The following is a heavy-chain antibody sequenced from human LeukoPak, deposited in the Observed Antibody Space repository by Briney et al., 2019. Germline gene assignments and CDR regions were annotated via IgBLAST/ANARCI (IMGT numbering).Heavy chain of an antibody. V-gene: IGHV3-21*01. J-gene: IGHJ4*02. CDR3: ARDGITMRILEY. CDR1: GGSISSSN. CDR2: ITSSSMYK. D-gene: IGHD3-10*01. Sequence: ETLSLTCAVSGGSISSSNWWSWVRQPPGKGLEWVSSITSSSMYKYYADSMKGRFTISRDNAKNSLYLQMDSLRAEDTAVYYCARDGITMRILEYWGQGTLVTVSS.